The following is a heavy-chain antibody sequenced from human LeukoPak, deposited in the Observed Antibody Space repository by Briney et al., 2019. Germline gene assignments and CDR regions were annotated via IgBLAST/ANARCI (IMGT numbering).Heavy chain of an antibody. D-gene: IGHD2-15*01. CDR2: IYSSGST. CDR1: SGPISGYY. J-gene: IGHJ3*02. CDR3: ARDVIVGVVAANDI. Sequence: SETLSLICTVSSGPISGYYWSWIPQPPGKGLEWIGYIYSSGSTNYNPSLKSRVTISVDTSKNQFSLELCSVAAADTAVYYCARDVIVGVVAANDIWGQGTMVTVSS. V-gene: IGHV4-59*01.